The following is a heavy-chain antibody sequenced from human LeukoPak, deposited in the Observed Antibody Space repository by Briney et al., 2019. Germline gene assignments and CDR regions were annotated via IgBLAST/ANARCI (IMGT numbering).Heavy chain of an antibody. J-gene: IGHJ1*01. Sequence: GASVKVSCKASGYTFTSYGISWVRQAPGQGLEWMGWISAYNGNTNYAQKLQGRVTMTTDTSTSTAYMELRSLRSDDTAVYYCATMYYDFWSGYPTYFQHWGQGTLVTVSS. D-gene: IGHD3-3*01. CDR2: ISAYNGNT. V-gene: IGHV1-18*01. CDR3: ATMYYDFWSGYPTYFQH. CDR1: GYTFTSYG.